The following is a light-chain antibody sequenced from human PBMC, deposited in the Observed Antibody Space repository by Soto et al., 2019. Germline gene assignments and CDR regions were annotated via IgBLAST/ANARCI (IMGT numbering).Light chain of an antibody. Sequence: QAVVTQPPSASGSPGQSVTISCTGTSSDVGGYNYVSWYQQHLGKAPKLIIYEVSKWPSGVPDRFSGSKSGNTASLTVSGLQAEDEADYYCSSYAGSNNMVFGGGTKLTVL. J-gene: IGLJ2*01. CDR3: SSYAGSNNMV. V-gene: IGLV2-8*01. CDR2: EVS. CDR1: SSDVGGYNY.